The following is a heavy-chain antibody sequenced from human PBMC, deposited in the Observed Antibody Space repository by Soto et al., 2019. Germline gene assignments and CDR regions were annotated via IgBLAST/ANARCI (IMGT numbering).Heavy chain of an antibody. D-gene: IGHD6-25*01. V-gene: IGHV4-59*01. J-gene: IGHJ4*02. CDR1: GGSISSYY. CDR2: IYYSGST. CDR3: ARGDGYKTGFDY. Sequence: SETLSLTCTVSGGSISSYYWSWIRQPPGKGLEWIGYIYYSGSTNYNPSLKSRVTISVDTSKNQFSLKLSSVTAADTAVYYCARGDGYKTGFDYWGQGALVTVSS.